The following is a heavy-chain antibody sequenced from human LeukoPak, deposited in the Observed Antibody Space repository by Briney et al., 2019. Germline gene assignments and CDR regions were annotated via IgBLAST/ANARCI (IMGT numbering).Heavy chain of an antibody. CDR2: ISSNGSTI. CDR1: GFNFSVYA. V-gene: IGHV3-48*03. CDR3: ARDDAYCSSTSCHYYYYYMDV. D-gene: IGHD2-2*01. J-gene: IGHJ6*03. Sequence: GGSLRLSCVASGFNFSVYAMSWVRQAPGKGLEWVSYISSNGSTIYYADSVKGRLTISRDNAKNSLYLQMNSLRAEDTAVYYCARDDAYCSSTSCHYYYYYMDVWGKGTTVTVSS.